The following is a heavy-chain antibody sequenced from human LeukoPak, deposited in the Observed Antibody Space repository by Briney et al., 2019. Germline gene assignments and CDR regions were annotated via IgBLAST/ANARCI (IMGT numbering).Heavy chain of an antibody. D-gene: IGHD3-16*01. V-gene: IGHV4-59*01. CDR3: ARDSRGGGPDFDY. Sequence: SETLSLTCTVSGDSMSNYWWAWIRQPPGKGLEWIGYIYYSGTPTSYNPSLKSRVTISIDTSRNQFSLRLSSVTAADTAVYYCARDSRGGGPDFDYWGQGTLVTVSS. CDR1: GDSMSNYW. J-gene: IGHJ4*02. CDR2: IYYSGTP.